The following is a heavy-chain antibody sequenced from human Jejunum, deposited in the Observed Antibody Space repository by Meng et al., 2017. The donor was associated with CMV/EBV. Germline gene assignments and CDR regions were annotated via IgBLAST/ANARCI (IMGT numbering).Heavy chain of an antibody. J-gene: IGHJ4*02. CDR3: AKDGGSFLDYYLDF. V-gene: IGHV1-2*02. D-gene: IGHD1-26*01. CDR2: VTPDTGDT. CDR1: GYTLTGYY. Sequence: KASGYTLTGYYMQWVRQAPGQGLEWMGWVTPDTGDTNYAQKFQGRVTVTRDMSINTVYMELTRLRSDDTAVYYCAKDGGSFLDYYLDFWGQGTLVTVSS.